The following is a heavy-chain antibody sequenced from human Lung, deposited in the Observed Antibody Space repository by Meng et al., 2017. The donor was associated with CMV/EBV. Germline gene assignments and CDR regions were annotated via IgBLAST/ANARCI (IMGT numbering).Heavy chain of an antibody. D-gene: IGHD6-13*01. CDR2: IYYSGST. CDR1: GGSISSYY. Sequence: SETLSLTXTVSGGSISSYYWSWIRQPPGKGLEWIGYIYYSGSTNYNPSLKSRVTISVDTSKNQFSLKLSSVTAADTAVYYCAREPAAAGGDAFDIWGQGTRVTGSS. J-gene: IGHJ3*02. CDR3: AREPAAAGGDAFDI. V-gene: IGHV4-59*01.